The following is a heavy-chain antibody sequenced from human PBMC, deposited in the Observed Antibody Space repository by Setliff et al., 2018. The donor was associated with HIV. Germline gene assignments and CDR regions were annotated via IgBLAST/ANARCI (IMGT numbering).Heavy chain of an antibody. J-gene: IGHJ4*02. CDR1: GYIFTNYA. CDR3: ARGYNWNYVLAY. CDR2: INAGNGNT. V-gene: IGHV1-3*03. Sequence: ASVKVSCKASGYIFTNYAIHWVRQAPGQRLEWMGWINAGNGNTKYSQEFQGRVTIARDTSASTAYMELSSLTSEDTAVYYCARGYNWNYVLAYWGQGTLVTVSS. D-gene: IGHD1-7*01.